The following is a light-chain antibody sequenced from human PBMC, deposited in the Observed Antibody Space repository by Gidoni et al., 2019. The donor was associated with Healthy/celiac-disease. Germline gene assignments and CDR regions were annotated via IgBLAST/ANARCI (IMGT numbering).Light chain of an antibody. CDR3: MQGIHPIT. J-gene: IGKJ5*01. Sequence: DTVMTQTPLSLSVTPGQPASISCKSSQSLLHSYGKTYLYWYLQKPGQSPQLLIDEASSRFSGVPDRFSGSGSGTDFTRKISRVEAEDVGVYYCMQGIHPITFGQGTRLEIK. CDR1: QSLLHSYGKTY. V-gene: IGKV2-29*02. CDR2: EAS.